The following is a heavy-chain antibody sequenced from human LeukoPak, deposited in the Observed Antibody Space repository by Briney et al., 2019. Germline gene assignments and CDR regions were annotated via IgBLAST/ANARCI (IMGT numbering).Heavy chain of an antibody. Sequence: PSETLSLTCTVSGGSISSGGYYWSWIRQHPGTGLEWIGYIYYSGSTYYNPSLKSRVTISVDTSKNQFSLKLSSVTAADTAVYYCARATSSWYHNIDYWGQGTLVTVSS. D-gene: IGHD6-13*01. V-gene: IGHV4-31*03. J-gene: IGHJ4*02. CDR3: ARATSSWYHNIDY. CDR1: GGSISSGGYY. CDR2: IYYSGST.